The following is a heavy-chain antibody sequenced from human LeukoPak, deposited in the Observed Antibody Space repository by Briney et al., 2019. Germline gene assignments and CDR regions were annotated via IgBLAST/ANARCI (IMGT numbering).Heavy chain of an antibody. CDR2: ISSSSSYI. Sequence: PGGSLRLSCAASGFTFSSYSMNWVRQAPGKGLEWVSSISSSSSYIYYADSVKGRFTISRDNAKNSLYLQMNSLRAEDTAVYYCARDKYSNGNYYFHYWGQGTLVTVSS. CDR1: GFTFSSYS. D-gene: IGHD2/OR15-2a*01. V-gene: IGHV3-21*01. CDR3: ARDKYSNGNYYFHY. J-gene: IGHJ4*02.